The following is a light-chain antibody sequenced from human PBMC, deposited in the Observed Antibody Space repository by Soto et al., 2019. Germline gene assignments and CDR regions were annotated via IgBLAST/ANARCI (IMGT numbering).Light chain of an antibody. V-gene: IGKV1-5*03. Sequence: DIQMTQSPSTLSASVGDRVTITCRASQSVSSWLAWYQQKPGKVPKLLIYKASSLESGVPLRFSGRGSGTEFTLTITSLQPDDFATYYCQQYDSHLPTFGQGTKVEIK. CDR2: KAS. J-gene: IGKJ2*01. CDR1: QSVSSW. CDR3: QQYDSHLPT.